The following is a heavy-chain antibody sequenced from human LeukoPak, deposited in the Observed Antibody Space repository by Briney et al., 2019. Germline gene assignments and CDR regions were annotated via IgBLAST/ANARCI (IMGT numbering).Heavy chain of an antibody. D-gene: IGHD3-9*01. CDR1: GFTDSSNH. CDR2: IYSGGST. Sequence: GGSLRLSCAPSGFTDSSNHMSWVRQAPGKGMEWVSIIYSGGSTYYADSVKGRFTISRDNSKNTLYLQMNSLRAEDTAVYYCARAYYDILTAAYDYYYMDVWGKGTTVTVSS. CDR3: ARAYYDILTAAYDYYYMDV. J-gene: IGHJ6*03. V-gene: IGHV3-53*01.